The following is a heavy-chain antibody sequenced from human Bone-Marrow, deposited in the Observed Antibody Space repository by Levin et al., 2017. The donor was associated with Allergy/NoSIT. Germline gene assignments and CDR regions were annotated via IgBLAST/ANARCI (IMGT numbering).Heavy chain of an antibody. CDR1: GGSISSSSYY. Sequence: SETLSLTCTVSGGSISSSSYYWGWIRQPPGKGLEWIGSIYYSGSTYYNPSLKSRVTISVDTSKNQFSLKLSSVTAADTAVYYCARGFGYYYDSSGYYPFDYWGQGTLVTVSS. CDR2: IYYSGST. V-gene: IGHV4-39*01. CDR3: ARGFGYYYDSSGYYPFDY. D-gene: IGHD3-22*01. J-gene: IGHJ4*02.